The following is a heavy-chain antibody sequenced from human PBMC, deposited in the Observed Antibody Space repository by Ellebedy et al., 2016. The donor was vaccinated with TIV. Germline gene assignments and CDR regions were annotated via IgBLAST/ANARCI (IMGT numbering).Heavy chain of an antibody. CDR3: EPGGSSE. J-gene: IGHJ4*02. CDR2: ISSNAATI. Sequence: GGSLRLSXAASGFTFSDYSMNWVRQAPGKGLKWISYISSNAATIHYADSVKGRFTISRDNAKNSLFLQMNGLRAEDTAVYYCEPGGSSEWGQGTLVTVSS. CDR1: GFTFSDYS. V-gene: IGHV3-48*01. D-gene: IGHD4-23*01.